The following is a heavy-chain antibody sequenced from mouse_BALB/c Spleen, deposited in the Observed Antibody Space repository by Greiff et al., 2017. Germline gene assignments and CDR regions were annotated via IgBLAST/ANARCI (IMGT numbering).Heavy chain of an antibody. Sequence: EVQLVESGGGLVKPGGSLKLSCAASGFTFSSYAMSWVRQTPEKRLEWVASISSGGSTYYPDSVKGRFTISRDNARNILYLQMSSLRSEDTAMYYCARGSITTANNYFDYWGQGTTLTVSS. D-gene: IGHD1-2*01. CDR3: ARGSITTANNYFDY. V-gene: IGHV5-6-5*01. CDR2: ISSGGST. CDR1: GFTFSSYA. J-gene: IGHJ2*01.